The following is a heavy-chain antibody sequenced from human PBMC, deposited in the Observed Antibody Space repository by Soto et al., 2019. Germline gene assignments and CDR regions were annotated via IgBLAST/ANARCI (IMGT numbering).Heavy chain of an antibody. D-gene: IGHD2-2*01. J-gene: IGHJ4*02. CDR1: GFSITGNGEG. CDR2: IYWADDK. CDR3: AHGYVQLLATFHYFDS. V-gene: IGHV2-5*02. Sequence: SGPTLVNPTQTLTLTCTFSGFSITGNGEGVGWIRQPPGKALEWLALIYWADDKRYSPSLRNRLTITLDNSKDQVILTMTNMGPADTATYYCAHGYVQLLATFHYFDSWGQGTQVTVSS.